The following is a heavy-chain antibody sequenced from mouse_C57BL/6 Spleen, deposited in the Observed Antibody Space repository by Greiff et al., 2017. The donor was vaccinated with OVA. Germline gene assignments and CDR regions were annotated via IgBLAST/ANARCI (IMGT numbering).Heavy chain of an antibody. J-gene: IGHJ2*01. CDR2: IYPGDGDT. Sequence: QVQLQQSGPELVKPGASVKISCKASGYAFSSSWMNWVKQRPGKGLEWIGRIYPGDGDTNYNGKFKGKATLTADKSSSTAYMQLSSLTSEDSAVYFCAAIYYDYAGDYWGQGTTLTVSS. D-gene: IGHD2-4*01. V-gene: IGHV1-82*01. CDR3: AAIYYDYAGDY. CDR1: GYAFSSSW.